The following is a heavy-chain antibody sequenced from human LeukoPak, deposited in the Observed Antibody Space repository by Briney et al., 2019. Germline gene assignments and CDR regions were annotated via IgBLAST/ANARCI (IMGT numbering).Heavy chain of an antibody. CDR3: AREGSLSSSDAFDI. V-gene: IGHV3-13*01. Sequence: GGSLRLSCAASGFTFSNYEMHWVRLVLGKGLEWVSAICIAGNTFYAGSVKGRFTISRETAKNSFHLQMNSLGAGDTAVYYCAREGSLSSSDAFDIWGQGTMVTVSS. J-gene: IGHJ3*02. CDR2: ICIAGNT. CDR1: GFTFSNYE. D-gene: IGHD6-6*01.